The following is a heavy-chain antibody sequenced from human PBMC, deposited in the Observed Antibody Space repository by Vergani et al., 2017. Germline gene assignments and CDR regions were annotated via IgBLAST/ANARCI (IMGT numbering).Heavy chain of an antibody. CDR3: TRPPGYCSGGSCYPEG. V-gene: IGHV3-73*01. Sequence: EVQLVESGGGLVQPGGSLKLSCAASGFTFSGSAMHWVRQASGKGLEWVGRIRSKANSYATAYAASVKGRFTISRDDSKNTANLQMNSLKTEDTAVYYCTRPPGYCSGGSCYPEGWGQGTLVTVSS. CDR1: GFTFSGSA. J-gene: IGHJ4*02. D-gene: IGHD2-15*01. CDR2: IRSKANSYAT.